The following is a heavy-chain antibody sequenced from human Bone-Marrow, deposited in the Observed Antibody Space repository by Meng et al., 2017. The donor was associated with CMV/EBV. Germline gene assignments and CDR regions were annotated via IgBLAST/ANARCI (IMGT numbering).Heavy chain of an antibody. CDR2: IRSSGSTI. Sequence: GESLNISCAASGFTFSDYYMSWIRQAPGKGLEWISYIRSSGSTIYYADSVKGRFTISRDNAKNSLYLQMDSLRAEDTAVYYCARHQGAPGFDFWGQGNLVTVSS. CDR3: ARHQGAPGFDF. CDR1: GFTFSDYY. J-gene: IGHJ4*02. D-gene: IGHD2-2*01. V-gene: IGHV3-11*04.